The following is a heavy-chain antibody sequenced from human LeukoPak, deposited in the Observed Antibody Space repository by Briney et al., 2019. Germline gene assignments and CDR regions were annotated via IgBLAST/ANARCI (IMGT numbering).Heavy chain of an antibody. Sequence: PGGSLRLSCAASGSTFSSYWMHWVRQAPGKGLVWVSRINSDGSNTSYADSVKGRFTISRDNAKNTLYLQMNSLRAEDTAVYYCARAIDYYDSSGYPYWGQGTLVTVSS. CDR2: INSDGSNT. D-gene: IGHD3-22*01. V-gene: IGHV3-74*01. CDR1: GSTFSSYW. CDR3: ARAIDYYDSSGYPY. J-gene: IGHJ4*02.